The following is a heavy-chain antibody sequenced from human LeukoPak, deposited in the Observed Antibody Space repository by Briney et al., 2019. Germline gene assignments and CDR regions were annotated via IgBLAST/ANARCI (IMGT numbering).Heavy chain of an antibody. J-gene: IGHJ6*03. Sequence: SETLSLTCTVSGGSISSYYWSWIRQPPGKGLEWIGYIYYSGSTNYNPSLKSRVTISVDTSKNQFSLKLSSVTAADTAVYYCARDGPEGYYYYYYYMDVWGKGTTVTVSS. CDR1: GGSISSYY. CDR3: ARDGPEGYYYYYYYMDV. CDR2: IYYSGST. V-gene: IGHV4-59*01. D-gene: IGHD2-15*01.